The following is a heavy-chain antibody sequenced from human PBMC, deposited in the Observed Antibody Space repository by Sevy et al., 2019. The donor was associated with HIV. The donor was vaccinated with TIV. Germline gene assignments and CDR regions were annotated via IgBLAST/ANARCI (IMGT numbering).Heavy chain of an antibody. J-gene: IGHJ4*02. D-gene: IGHD6-19*01. CDR1: GGSISSYY. Sequence: SQTLSLTCSVSGGSISSYYCSWIRQSPGKGLEWIGYVYYSGNTNYNPSLKSRGTISIDTSKNQFSLKLRSVTAADTAVYYCARDPIAVAPYFDNWGQGTLVTVSS. V-gene: IGHV4-59*01. CDR2: VYYSGNT. CDR3: ARDPIAVAPYFDN.